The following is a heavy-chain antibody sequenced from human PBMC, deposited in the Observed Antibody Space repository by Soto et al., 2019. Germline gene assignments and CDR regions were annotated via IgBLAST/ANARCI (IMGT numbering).Heavy chain of an antibody. D-gene: IGHD3-10*01. CDR2: IYHTESTTY. CDR1: GGSISSYY. V-gene: IGHV4-59*01. Sequence: QVLLQESGPGLVKPTETLSLTCTVSGGSISSYYWSWIRQPPGRGLQWIGYIYHTESTTYNYNPSLKSRVTISLDTSKNHFSLKLTSVTVADTAVYYCATGRVLYGSEYWGQGTLVTVSS. J-gene: IGHJ4*02. CDR3: ATGRVLYGSEY.